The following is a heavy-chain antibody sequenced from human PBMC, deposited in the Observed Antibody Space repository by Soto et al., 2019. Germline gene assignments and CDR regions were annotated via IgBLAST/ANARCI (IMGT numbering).Heavy chain of an antibody. CDR1: GFTFDDYA. V-gene: IGHV3-9*03. D-gene: IGHD6-6*01. J-gene: IGHJ4*02. Sequence: EVQLVESGGGLVQPGRSLRLSCAASGFTFDDYAMHWVRQAPGQGLEWVSGISWNSGSIGYADSVKGRFTISRDNAKNSLYLQMSSLRADDMAFYYCGKDSDYSISPTIDYWGQGTLVTVSS. CDR2: ISWNSGSI. CDR3: GKDSDYSISPTIDY.